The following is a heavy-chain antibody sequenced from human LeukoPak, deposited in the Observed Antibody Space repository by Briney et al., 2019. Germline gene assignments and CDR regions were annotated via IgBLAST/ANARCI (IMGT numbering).Heavy chain of an antibody. J-gene: IGHJ6*02. Sequence: GGSLRLSCAASGFTFSSYAMHWVRQAPGKGLEWVAVISYDGSNKYYADSVEGRFTISRDNSKNTLYLQMNSLRAEDTAVYYCAREGLPDYYYYYGMDVWGQGTTVTVSS. V-gene: IGHV3-30-3*01. CDR3: AREGLPDYYYYYGMDV. CDR2: ISYDGSNK. CDR1: GFTFSSYA.